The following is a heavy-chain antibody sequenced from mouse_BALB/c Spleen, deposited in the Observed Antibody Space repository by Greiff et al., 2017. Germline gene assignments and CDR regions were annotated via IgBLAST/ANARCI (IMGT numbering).Heavy chain of an antibody. Sequence: VKLQESGAELARPGASVKLSCKASGYTFTSYWMQWVKQRPGQGLEWIGAIYPGDGDTRYTQKFKGKATLTADKSSSTAYMQLSSLASEDSAVYYCARKRDYDYDDGYAMDYWGQGTSVTVSS. J-gene: IGHJ4*01. D-gene: IGHD2-4*01. CDR3: ARKRDYDYDDGYAMDY. V-gene: IGHV1-87*01. CDR2: IYPGDGDT. CDR1: GYTFTSYW.